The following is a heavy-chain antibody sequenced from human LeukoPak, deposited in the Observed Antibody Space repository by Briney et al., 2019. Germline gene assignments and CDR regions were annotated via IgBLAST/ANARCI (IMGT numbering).Heavy chain of an antibody. CDR1: GYTFTGYY. V-gene: IGHV1-2*02. Sequence: ASVKVSCKASGYTFTGYYMHWVRQAPGQGLEWMGWVNPNSGGTNYAQKFQGRVTMTRDTSISTAYMELSRLRSDDTAVYYCARDLGSSGWQYYYYYYGMDVWGQGTTVTVSS. J-gene: IGHJ6*02. D-gene: IGHD6-19*01. CDR3: ARDLGSSGWQYYYYYYGMDV. CDR2: VNPNSGGT.